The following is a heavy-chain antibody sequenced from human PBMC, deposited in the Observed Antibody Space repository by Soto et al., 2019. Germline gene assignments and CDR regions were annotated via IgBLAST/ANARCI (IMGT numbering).Heavy chain of an antibody. CDR1: GFTFSSYG. CDR2: ISYDGSNK. Sequence: QVQLVESGGGVVQPGRSLRLSCAASGFTFSSYGMHWVRQAPGKGLEWVAVISYDGSNKYYADSVKGRFTISRDNSKNTLYLQMNSLRAEDTAVYYCANDHLRDGSNYDYWGQGTLVTVSS. J-gene: IGHJ4*02. CDR3: ANDHLRDGSNYDY. D-gene: IGHD5-12*01. V-gene: IGHV3-30*18.